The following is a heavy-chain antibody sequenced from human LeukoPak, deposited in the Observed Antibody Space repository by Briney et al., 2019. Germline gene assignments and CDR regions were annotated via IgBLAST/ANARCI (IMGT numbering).Heavy chain of an antibody. CDR1: GGTFSSYA. CDR3: AMCSSTSCYLGKEGYFQH. V-gene: IGHV1-69*05. D-gene: IGHD2-2*01. J-gene: IGHJ1*01. CDR2: TIPIFGTA. Sequence: GASVKVSFKASGGTFSSYAISWVRQAPGQGLEWMGGTIPIFGTANYAQKFQGRVTITTDESTSTAYMELSSLRSEDTAVYYCAMCSSTSCYLGKEGYFQHWGQGTLVTVSS.